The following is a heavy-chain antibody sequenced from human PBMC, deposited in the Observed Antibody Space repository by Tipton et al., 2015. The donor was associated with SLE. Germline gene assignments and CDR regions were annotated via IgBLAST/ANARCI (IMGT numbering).Heavy chain of an antibody. CDR2: INHSGST. Sequence: TLSLTCAVYGGSFSGYYWSWIRQPPGKGLEWIGEINHSGSTNYNPSLKSRVTVSVDTSKNQFSLKLSSVTAADTAVYYCASGGVVAATLYCYYGMHVWGQWTTVTVSS. CDR3: ASGGVVAATLYCYYGMHV. D-gene: IGHD2-15*01. V-gene: IGHV4-34*01. J-gene: IGHJ6*02. CDR1: GGSFSGYY.